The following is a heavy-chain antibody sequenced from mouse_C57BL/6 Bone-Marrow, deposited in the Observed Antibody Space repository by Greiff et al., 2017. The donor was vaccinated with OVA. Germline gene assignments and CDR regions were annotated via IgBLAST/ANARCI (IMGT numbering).Heavy chain of an antibody. CDR2: IRSKSSNYAT. Sequence: DVMLVESGGGLVQPKGSLKLSCAASGFTFNTYAMHWVRQAPGKGLEWVARIRSKSSNYATYYADSVKDRFTISRDDSQSMLYLQMNNLKTEDTAMYYCVRPYYYGSSNYWYFDVWGTGTTVTVSS. J-gene: IGHJ1*03. CDR3: VRPYYYGSSNYWYFDV. V-gene: IGHV10-3*01. D-gene: IGHD1-1*01. CDR1: GFTFNTYA.